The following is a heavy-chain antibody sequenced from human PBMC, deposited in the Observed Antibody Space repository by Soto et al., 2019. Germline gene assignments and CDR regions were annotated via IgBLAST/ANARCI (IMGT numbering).Heavy chain of an antibody. CDR2: IYYSGST. CDR3: ARAFPVTTVTENWFDP. V-gene: IGHV4-31*02. J-gene: IGHJ5*02. D-gene: IGHD4-4*01. Sequence: PSETLSLTCTVSGGSISSGGYYWSWIRQHPGKGLEWIGYIYYSGSTYCNPSLKSRVTISVDTSKNQFSLKLSSVTAADTAVYYCARAFPVTTVTENWFDPWGQGTLVTVSS. CDR1: GGSISSGGYY.